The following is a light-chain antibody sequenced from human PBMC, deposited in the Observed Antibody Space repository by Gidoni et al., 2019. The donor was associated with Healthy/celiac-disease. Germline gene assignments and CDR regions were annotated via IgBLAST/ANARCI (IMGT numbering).Light chain of an antibody. V-gene: IGLV1-44*01. CDR3: AAWDDSLNGWV. CDR2: SNN. J-gene: IGLJ3*02. Sequence: QSVLTQPPSASGPPAQRVTISCSGSSSNIGSNTVNWYQQLPGTAPKLLIYSNNQRPSGVPDRFSGSKSGTSASLASSGLQSEDEADYYCAAWDDSLNGWVFGGGTKLTVL. CDR1: SSNIGSNT.